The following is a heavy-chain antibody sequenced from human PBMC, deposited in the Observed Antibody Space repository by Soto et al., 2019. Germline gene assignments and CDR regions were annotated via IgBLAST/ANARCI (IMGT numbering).Heavy chain of an antibody. V-gene: IGHV2-26*01. J-gene: IGHJ4*02. CDR1: GFSLSNARMG. CDR3: ARINDFLTGFDY. CDR2: IFSNDEK. Sequence: QVTLKESGPVLVKPTETLTLTCTVSGFSLSNARMGVTWIRQPPGKALEWLAHIFSNDEKSYSKSLKSRLTLSKDTSNSQVVLTMTNMDPVDTGTYYCARINDFLTGFDYWGQGTLVTVSS. D-gene: IGHD3-9*01.